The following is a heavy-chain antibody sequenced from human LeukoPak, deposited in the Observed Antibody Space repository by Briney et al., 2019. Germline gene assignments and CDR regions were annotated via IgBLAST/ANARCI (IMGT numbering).Heavy chain of an antibody. CDR3: ARHVSIVATTPYYYYMDV. Sequence: GESPKISCKGSGYSFTSYWIGWVRQMPGKGVEWMVIIYSGDSDTRYSPYFQGQVTISADKSISTACLQWSSLKASDTAMYYCARHVSIVATTPYYYYMDVWGKGTTVTVSS. J-gene: IGHJ6*03. CDR1: GYSFTSYW. V-gene: IGHV5-51*01. CDR2: IYSGDSDT. D-gene: IGHD5-12*01.